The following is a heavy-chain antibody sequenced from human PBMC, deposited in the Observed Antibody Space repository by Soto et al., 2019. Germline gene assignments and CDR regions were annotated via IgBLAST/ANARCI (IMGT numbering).Heavy chain of an antibody. J-gene: IGHJ3*02. CDR3: ARGDTPMSTGMDSFDT. Sequence: GWSLRLSCAASGLTFSRYWMNWVRRAPGKGLEWVANIKQDGTEKNYVDSVKGRFTISRDNARNSLYLQMDSLRAEGNAVYSCARGDTPMSTGMDSFDTLGQWTMGTVSS. CDR2: IKQDGTEK. D-gene: IGHD5-18*01. CDR1: GLTFSRYW. V-gene: IGHV3-7*01.